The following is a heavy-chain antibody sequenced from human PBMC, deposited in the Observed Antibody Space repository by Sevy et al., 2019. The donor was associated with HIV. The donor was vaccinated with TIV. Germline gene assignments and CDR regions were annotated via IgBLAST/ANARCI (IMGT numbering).Heavy chain of an antibody. CDR2: ISGSGTRT. D-gene: IGHD3-22*01. CDR1: GFSFDSYG. CDR3: GKGGGGHYDPDEIGYYFYYYNMDV. J-gene: IGHJ6*03. V-gene: IGHV3-23*01. Sequence: GGSLRLSCAVSGFSFDSYGMTWVRQAPGKGLEWVSGISGSGTRTYYADSVKGRFIISRDNSKNTLYLQMNSLRREDTAMYDCGKGGGGHYDPDEIGYYFYYYNMDVWGKGTTVTVSS.